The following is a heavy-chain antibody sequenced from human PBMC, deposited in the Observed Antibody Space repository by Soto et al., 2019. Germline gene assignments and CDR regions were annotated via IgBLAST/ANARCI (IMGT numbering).Heavy chain of an antibody. CDR1: GGSFSGYY. Sequence: ASETLSLICAVYGGSFSGYYWSWIRQPPGKGLEWIGEINHSGSTNYNPSLKSRVTISVDTSKNQFSLKLSSVTAADTAVYYCARFQPANYDYWGQGTLVTVSS. CDR3: ARFQPANYDY. CDR2: INHSGST. V-gene: IGHV4-34*01. J-gene: IGHJ4*02.